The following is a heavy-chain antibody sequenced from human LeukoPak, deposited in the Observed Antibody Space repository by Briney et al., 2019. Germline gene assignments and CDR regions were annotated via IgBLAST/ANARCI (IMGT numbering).Heavy chain of an antibody. CDR3: ARRNRITIFGVVNVTAYYFDY. CDR1: GGSNSSGGYY. Sequence: SETLSLTCTVSGGSNSSGGYYWSWIRQPPGKGLEWIGYIYHSGSTYYNPSLKSRVTISVDRSKNQFSLKLSSVTAADTAVYYCARRNRITIFGVVNVTAYYFDYWGQGTLVTVSS. V-gene: IGHV4-30-2*01. J-gene: IGHJ4*02. D-gene: IGHD3-3*01. CDR2: IYHSGST.